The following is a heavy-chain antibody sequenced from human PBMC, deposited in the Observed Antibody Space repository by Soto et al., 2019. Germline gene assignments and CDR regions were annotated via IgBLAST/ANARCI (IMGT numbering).Heavy chain of an antibody. V-gene: IGHV3-48*02. CDR3: ARVDYFDY. CDR1: GFTFSSYS. Sequence: GVLRLSCAASGFTFSSYSMNWVRQAPGKGLEWISYISNSSSTIYYADSVKGRFTISRDNAKNSLYLQMIILRDEDTAVYYCARVDYFDYWGQGTLVTVSS. J-gene: IGHJ4*02. CDR2: ISNSSSTI.